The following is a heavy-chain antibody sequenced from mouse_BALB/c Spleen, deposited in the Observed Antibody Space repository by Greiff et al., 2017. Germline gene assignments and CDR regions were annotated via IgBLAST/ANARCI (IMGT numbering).Heavy chain of an antibody. D-gene: IGHD4-1*01. J-gene: IGHJ4*01. V-gene: IGHV5-6-5*01. CDR1: GFTFSSYA. CDR2: ISSGGST. Sequence: EVMLVESGGGLVKPGGSLKLSCAASGFTFSSYAMSWVRQTPEKRLEWVASISSGGSTYYPDSVKGRFTISRDNARNILYLQMSSLRSEDTAMYYCAREYWGGYRGEGTSETVSP. CDR3: AREYWGGY.